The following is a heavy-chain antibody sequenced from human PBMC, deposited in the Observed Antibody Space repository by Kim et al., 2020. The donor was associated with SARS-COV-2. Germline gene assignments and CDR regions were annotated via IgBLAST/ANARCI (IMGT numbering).Heavy chain of an antibody. D-gene: IGHD3-10*01. Sequence: SVKGRFTIARDNAKNSLYLQMNSLRAEDTAVYYCARVSMVRGVITGAFDIWGQGTMVTVSS. J-gene: IGHJ3*02. CDR3: ARVSMVRGVITGAFDI. V-gene: IGHV3-21*01.